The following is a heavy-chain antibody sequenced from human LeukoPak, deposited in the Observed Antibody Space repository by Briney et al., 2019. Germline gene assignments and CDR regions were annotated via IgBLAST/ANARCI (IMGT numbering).Heavy chain of an antibody. Sequence: GESLKISCKGSGYSFTNYWIGWVRQMPGKGLEWMGIIYPADSDTRYSPSFQGQVTISADKSISAAYLQWSSLKASDTAMYYCARPGMATTTSFDYWGQGTLVSVSS. D-gene: IGHD5-24*01. CDR2: IYPADSDT. V-gene: IGHV5-51*01. J-gene: IGHJ4*02. CDR1: GYSFTNYW. CDR3: ARPGMATTTSFDY.